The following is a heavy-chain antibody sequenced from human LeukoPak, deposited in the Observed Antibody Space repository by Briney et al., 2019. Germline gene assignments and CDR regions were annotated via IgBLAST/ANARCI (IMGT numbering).Heavy chain of an antibody. J-gene: IGHJ6*02. CDR3: ARGIAAHFYGMDV. CDR2: IYYSGST. CDR1: GGSISSSSYY. Sequence: SETLSLTCTVSGGSISSSSYYWGWIRQPPGKGLEWIGSIYYSGSTYYNPSLKSRVTISVDTSKNQFSLKLSSVTAADTAVYYCARGIAAHFYGMDVWGQGTTVTVSS. V-gene: IGHV4-39*01. D-gene: IGHD6-13*01.